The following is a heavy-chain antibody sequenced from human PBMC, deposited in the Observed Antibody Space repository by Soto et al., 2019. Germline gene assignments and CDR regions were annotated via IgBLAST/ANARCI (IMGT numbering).Heavy chain of an antibody. CDR3: ARDNSSSSYYYYGMDV. CDR2: ISSSSSYI. D-gene: IGHD6-13*01. V-gene: IGHV3-21*01. CDR1: GFTFSSYS. J-gene: IGHJ6*02. Sequence: GGSLRLSCVASGFTFSSYSMNWVRQAPGKGLEWVSSISSSSSYIYYADSVKGRFTISRDNAKNSLYLQMNSLRAEDTAVYYCARDNSSSSYYYYGMDVWGQGTTVTVSS.